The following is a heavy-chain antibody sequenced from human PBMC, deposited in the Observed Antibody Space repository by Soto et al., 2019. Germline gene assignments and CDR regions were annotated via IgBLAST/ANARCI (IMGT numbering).Heavy chain of an antibody. V-gene: IGHV3-21*01. J-gene: IGHJ6*01. D-gene: IGHD6-13*01. CDR2: ISSSSSYI. CDR1: GFTFSSYS. Sequence: GGSLRLSCAASGFTFSSYSMNWVRQAPWKGLEWVSSISSSSSYIYYADSVKGRFTISRDNAKNSLYLQMNSLRAEDTAVYYCARDQLSSSWDYYYYYGMDVWGQGTTVTVSS. CDR3: ARDQLSSSWDYYYYYGMDV.